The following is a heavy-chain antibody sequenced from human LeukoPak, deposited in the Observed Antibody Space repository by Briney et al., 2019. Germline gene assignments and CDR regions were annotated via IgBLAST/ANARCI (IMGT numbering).Heavy chain of an antibody. CDR3: ARDAGDDSYGHSY. D-gene: IGHD5-18*01. V-gene: IGHV3-21*01. CDR2: ISSSSSYI. J-gene: IGHJ4*02. Sequence: GGSLRLSCAASGFTFSSYSMNWVRQAPGKGLEWVSSISSSSSYIYYADSVKGRFTISRDNAKNSLYLQMNSLRAEDTAVYYCARDAGDDSYGHSYWGQGTLVTVSS. CDR1: GFTFSSYS.